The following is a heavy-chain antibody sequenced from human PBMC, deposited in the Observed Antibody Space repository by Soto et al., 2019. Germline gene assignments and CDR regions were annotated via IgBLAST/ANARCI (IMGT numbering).Heavy chain of an antibody. V-gene: IGHV3-48*04. D-gene: IGHD3-16*01. Sequence: HPGGSLRLSCVASGLRFSSYSMNWVRQAPGKGLEWLSHIWGSGRGISYADSVNGRFTISGDNAKNSLYLQMNSLKVEDTAVYYCVNDHNYAFDYWGQGALVTVSS. CDR3: VNDHNYAFDY. J-gene: IGHJ4*02. CDR2: IWGSGRGI. CDR1: GLRFSSYS.